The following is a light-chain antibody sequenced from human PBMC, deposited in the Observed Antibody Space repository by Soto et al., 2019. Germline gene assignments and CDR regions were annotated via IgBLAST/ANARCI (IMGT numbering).Light chain of an antibody. CDR1: SSNIGNNN. J-gene: IGLJ1*01. CDR3: GKWDNSLSASV. Sequence: QSVLTQPPSVSAAPGQKVTISCSGSSSNIGNNNVSWYQQLPKTAPKLLIYDNNKRPSGIPDRFSGSKSGTSATLGISGLQTGDEADYYCGKWDNSLSASVFGTGTKVTV. CDR2: DNN. V-gene: IGLV1-51*01.